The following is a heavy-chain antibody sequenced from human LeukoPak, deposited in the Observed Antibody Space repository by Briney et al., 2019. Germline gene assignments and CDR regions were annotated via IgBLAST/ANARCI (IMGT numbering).Heavy chain of an antibody. D-gene: IGHD4-17*01. CDR3: ARGLRGYFDS. V-gene: IGHV1-2*02. CDR2: INPNSGGT. Sequence: ASVKVSCKASGYTFTGYYMHWVRQAPGQGLEWMGWINPNSGGTKYAQKFQGRVTTTRDTSISTAYMELSRLRSDDPAVYYCARGLRGYFDSWGQGTLVTVSS. CDR1: GYTFTGYY. J-gene: IGHJ4*02.